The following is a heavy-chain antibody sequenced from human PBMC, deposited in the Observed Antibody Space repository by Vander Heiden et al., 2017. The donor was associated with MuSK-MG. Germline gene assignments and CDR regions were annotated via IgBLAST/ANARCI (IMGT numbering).Heavy chain of an antibody. V-gene: IGHV4-39*01. CDR3: ARKVGDYVPFDY. J-gene: IGHJ4*02. Sequence: QLQLQESGPGLVKPSETLYLTCTVAGVSISSGSYYLGWIRQPPGKGLEWIGNIYYSGSTYYNPSLKSRVTISVATSKNQFSLKLSSVTAADTAVYYCARKVGDYVPFDYWGQGTLVTVSS. D-gene: IGHD4-17*01. CDR1: GVSISSGSYY. CDR2: IYYSGST.